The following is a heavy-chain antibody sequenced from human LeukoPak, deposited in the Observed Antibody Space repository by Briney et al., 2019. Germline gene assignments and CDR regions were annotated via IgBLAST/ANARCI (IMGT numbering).Heavy chain of an antibody. CDR3: ARDASYGYFSCDY. Sequence: PGGSLRLSCAASGFTFSSSAMSWVRQAPGKGLEWVSAISNNGGYTYYADSVKGRFTISRDNSKNTLYLQMNSLRAEDTAVYYCARDASYGYFSCDYWGQGTLVTVSS. CDR2: ISNNGGYT. V-gene: IGHV3-23*01. D-gene: IGHD5-18*01. J-gene: IGHJ4*02. CDR1: GFTFSSSA.